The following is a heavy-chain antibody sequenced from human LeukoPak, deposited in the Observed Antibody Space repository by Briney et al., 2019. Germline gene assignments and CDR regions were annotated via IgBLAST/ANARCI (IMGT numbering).Heavy chain of an antibody. Sequence: GESLKISCKGSGYSFTSYWIGWVRQMPGKGLEWMGIIYPGDSDTRYSPSFQGQVTISADKSISTAYLQWSSLKASDTAMYYCARQRGPTYYYGSGSPGPFDYWGQGTLVTVSS. J-gene: IGHJ4*02. V-gene: IGHV5-51*01. D-gene: IGHD3-10*01. CDR2: IYPGDSDT. CDR3: ARQRGPTYYYGSGSPGPFDY. CDR1: GYSFTSYW.